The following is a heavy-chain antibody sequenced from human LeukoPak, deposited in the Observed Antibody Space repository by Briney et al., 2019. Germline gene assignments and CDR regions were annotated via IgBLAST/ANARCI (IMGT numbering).Heavy chain of an antibody. Sequence: ASVKVSCKASGYTFTGYYMHWVRQAPGQGLEWMGWINPNSGGTNYAQKFQGWVTMTRDTSISTAYMELSRLRSDDTAVYYCARDGLGAVAGSPWFDPWGQGTLVTVSS. D-gene: IGHD6-19*01. CDR2: INPNSGGT. V-gene: IGHV1-2*04. CDR3: ARDGLGAVAGSPWFDP. J-gene: IGHJ5*02. CDR1: GYTFTGYY.